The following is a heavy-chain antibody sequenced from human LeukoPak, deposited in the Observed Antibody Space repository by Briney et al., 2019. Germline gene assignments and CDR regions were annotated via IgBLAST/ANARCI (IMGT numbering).Heavy chain of an antibody. CDR3: ARWEVTEPNEYYYYYYYMDV. CDR1: GFTFSSYA. J-gene: IGHJ6*03. CDR2: ISYDGSNK. V-gene: IGHV3-30*04. Sequence: PGGSLRLSCAASGFTFSSYAMHWVRQAPGKGLEWVAVISYDGSNKYYADSVKGRFTISRDDSKNTLYLQMNSLRAEDTAVYYCARWEVTEPNEYYYYYYYMDVWGKGTTVTVSS. D-gene: IGHD1-14*01.